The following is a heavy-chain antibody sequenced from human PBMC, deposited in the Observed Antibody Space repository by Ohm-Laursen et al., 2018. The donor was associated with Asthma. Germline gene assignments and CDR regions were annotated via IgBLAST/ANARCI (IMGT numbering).Heavy chain of an antibody. CDR1: GFTFDDYA. J-gene: IGHJ4*02. Sequence: GSLRLSCAASGFTFDDYAMHWVRQAPGKGLEWVSAISGSGGSTYYADSVKGRFTISRDNSKNTLYLQMNSLRAEDTAVYYCAKAPLDDSSGYYYTWDYWGQGTLVTVSS. CDR3: AKAPLDDSSGYYYTWDY. D-gene: IGHD3-22*01. V-gene: IGHV3-23*01. CDR2: ISGSGGST.